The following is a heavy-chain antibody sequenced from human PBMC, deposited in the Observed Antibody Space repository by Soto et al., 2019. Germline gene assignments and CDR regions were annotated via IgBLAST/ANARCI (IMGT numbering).Heavy chain of an antibody. Sequence: ASVKVSCKASGGTFSSYTISWVRQAPGQGLEWMGRIIPILGIANYAQKFQGRVTITADKSTSTAYMELSSLRSEDTAVYYCASLKLLKNDAFDIWVQGTMVTVSS. CDR1: GGTFSSYT. D-gene: IGHD2-15*01. CDR2: IIPILGIA. CDR3: ASLKLLKNDAFDI. V-gene: IGHV1-69*02. J-gene: IGHJ3*02.